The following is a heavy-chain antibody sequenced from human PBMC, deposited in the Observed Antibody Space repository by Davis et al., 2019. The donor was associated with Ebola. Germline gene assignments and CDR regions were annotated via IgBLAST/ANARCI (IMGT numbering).Heavy chain of an antibody. D-gene: IGHD3-22*01. V-gene: IGHV5-51*01. CDR3: ARRERYYYDSSGHWPFDY. Sequence: KVSCKGSGYSFTSYWIGWVRQMPGKGLEWMGIIYPGDSDTRYSPSFQGQVTISADKSISTAYLQWSSLKASDTAMYYCARRERYYYDSSGHWPFDYWGQGTLVTVSS. J-gene: IGHJ4*02. CDR1: GYSFTSYW. CDR2: IYPGDSDT.